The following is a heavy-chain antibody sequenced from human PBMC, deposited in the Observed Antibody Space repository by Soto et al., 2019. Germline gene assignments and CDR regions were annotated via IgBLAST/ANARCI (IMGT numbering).Heavy chain of an antibody. D-gene: IGHD3-10*01. Sequence: PGGSLRLSCAASGFTFSDYYMSWIRQAPGKGLEWVSYISSSGSTIYYADSVKGRFTISRDNAKNSLYLQMNSLRAEDTAVYYCARAGITMVRLYTDVWGKGTTVTVSS. CDR1: GFTFSDYY. J-gene: IGHJ6*03. CDR3: ARAGITMVRLYTDV. CDR2: ISSSGSTI. V-gene: IGHV3-11*01.